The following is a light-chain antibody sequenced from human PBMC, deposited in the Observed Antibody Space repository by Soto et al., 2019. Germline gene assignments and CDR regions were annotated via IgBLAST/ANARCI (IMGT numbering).Light chain of an antibody. J-gene: IGKJ1*01. CDR3: QQDGRSVP. V-gene: IGKV3-20*01. Sequence: EIVLTQSPGTLSLSPGERATLSCRASQSVSNNYLAWYQHKPGQAPRLLIYGASNRATGIPDRFSGSGSGTEFTLTISRREREDFAVYYCQQDGRSVPFGQGTKVEIK. CDR1: QSVSNNY. CDR2: GAS.